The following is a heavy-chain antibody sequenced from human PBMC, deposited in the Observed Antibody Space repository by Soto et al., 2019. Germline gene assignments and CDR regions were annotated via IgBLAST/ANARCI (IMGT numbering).Heavy chain of an antibody. CDR3: ARERPSSWRFDY. J-gene: IGHJ4*02. Sequence: QVQLVQSGAEVKKPGASVKVSCKASGYTFTSYDINWVRQATGQGLEWMGWMNPNSGNTGYAQKFQGRVTMTRNTSISTAYMELSTLRSEDTAGYSCARERPSSWRFDYWGQGTLVTVSS. D-gene: IGHD6-13*01. CDR2: MNPNSGNT. CDR1: GYTFTSYD. V-gene: IGHV1-8*01.